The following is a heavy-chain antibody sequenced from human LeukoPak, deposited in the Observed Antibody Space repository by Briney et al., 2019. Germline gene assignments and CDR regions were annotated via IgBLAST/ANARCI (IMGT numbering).Heavy chain of an antibody. J-gene: IGHJ4*02. CDR3: ARGYGSGSHYFDY. Sequence: PSETLSLTCTVSGGSISSGGYYWSWIRQHPGKGLEWIGYIYYSGSTYYNPSLKSRVTISVDTSRNQFSLKLSSVTAADTALYYCARGYGSGSHYFDYWGQGSLVTVSS. V-gene: IGHV4-31*03. CDR2: IYYSGST. CDR1: GGSISSGGYY. D-gene: IGHD3-10*01.